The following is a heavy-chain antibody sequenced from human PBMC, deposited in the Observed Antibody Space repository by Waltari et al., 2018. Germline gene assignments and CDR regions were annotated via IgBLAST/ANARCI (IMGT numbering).Heavy chain of an antibody. V-gene: IGHV1-69-2*01. J-gene: IGHJ3*01. CDR2: VDPEDGET. CDR3: ATALGDSSSASRPFDF. Sequence: EVQLLQSGAALKEPGTTVRLSCKVSGYTFSDYYIHWVQQAPGKGLRWMGLVDPEDGETIYADNFQGRVTISADTSTDTAFMELSSLRSEDTAVFYCATALGDSSSASRPFDFWGQGTMITVSS. CDR1: GYTFSDYY. D-gene: IGHD6-19*01.